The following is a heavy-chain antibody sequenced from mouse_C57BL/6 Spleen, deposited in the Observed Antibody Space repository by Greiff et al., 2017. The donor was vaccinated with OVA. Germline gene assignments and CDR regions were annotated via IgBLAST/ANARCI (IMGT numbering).Heavy chain of an antibody. V-gene: IGHV1-54*01. CDR2: INPGSGGT. CDR1: GYAFTNYL. CDR3: ARGGVLFDY. Sequence: QVQLQQSGAELVRPGTSVKVSCKASGYAFTNYLIEWVKQRPGQGLEWIGVINPGSGGTNYNEKFKGKATLTADKSSSTAYMQLSSLTSEDSAVYFCARGGVLFDYWGQGTTLTVSS. J-gene: IGHJ2*01.